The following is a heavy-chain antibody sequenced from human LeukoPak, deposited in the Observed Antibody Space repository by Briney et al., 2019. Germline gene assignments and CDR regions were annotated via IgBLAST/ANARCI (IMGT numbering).Heavy chain of an antibody. V-gene: IGHV1-18*01. D-gene: IGHD3-22*01. CDR3: ARRNYDISAYYWGHYYYYMDV. CDR1: GYTFSNYG. Sequence: ASVKVSCKASGYTFSNYGISWVRQAPGQGLEWMGWISAYNGNTNYAQKLQGRVTMTTDTSTSTAYMELRSLRSDDTAVYYCARRNYDISAYYWGHYYYYMDVWGKGTTVTISS. J-gene: IGHJ6*03. CDR2: ISAYNGNT.